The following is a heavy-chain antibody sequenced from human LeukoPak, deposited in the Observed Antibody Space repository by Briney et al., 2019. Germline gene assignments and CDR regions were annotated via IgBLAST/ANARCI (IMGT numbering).Heavy chain of an antibody. CDR1: GFTFDDYG. CDR2: IGWNGGST. V-gene: IGHV3-20*04. Sequence: GGSLRLSCAASGFTFDDYGMTWVRQAPGKGLEWVSGIGWNGGSTAYADSVKGRVTISRDNAKNSVYLQMNNLRVEDTALCYCARQRAAAGPDYWGQGTLVTVSS. J-gene: IGHJ4*02. CDR3: ARQRAAAGPDY. D-gene: IGHD6-13*01.